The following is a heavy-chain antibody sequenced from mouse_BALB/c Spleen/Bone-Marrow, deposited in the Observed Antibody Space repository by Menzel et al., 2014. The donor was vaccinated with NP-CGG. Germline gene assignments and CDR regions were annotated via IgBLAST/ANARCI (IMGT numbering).Heavy chain of an antibody. J-gene: IGHJ3*01. CDR3: ARWDSSGYVGFAY. CDR1: GFNIKDYY. Sequence: EVQLQQSGAELVRPGALVKLSCKASGFNIKDYYMHWVKQRPEQGLEWIGWIDPENGNTIYDPKFQGKASITPDTSSNTAYLQFSSLTSEDTAVYYCARWDSSGYVGFAYWGQGTLVTVPA. CDR2: IDPENGNT. D-gene: IGHD3-2*01. V-gene: IGHV14-1*02.